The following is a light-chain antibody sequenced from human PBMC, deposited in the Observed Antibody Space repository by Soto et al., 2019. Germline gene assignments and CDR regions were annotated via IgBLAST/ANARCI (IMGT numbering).Light chain of an antibody. CDR2: GAS. Sequence: PGDRATLSCRASQSVNSNYLAWYQRKPGQAPRLLIYGASNRATVIPYRFSASGSGTDFTLTITRLEAEDFAVYYCQQYDSTPPTFGQGTKVEVK. CDR1: QSVNSNY. J-gene: IGKJ1*01. CDR3: QQYDSTPPT. V-gene: IGKV3-20*01.